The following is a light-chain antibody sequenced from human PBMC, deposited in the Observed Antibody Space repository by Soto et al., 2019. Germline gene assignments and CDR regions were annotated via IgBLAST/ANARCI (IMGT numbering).Light chain of an antibody. CDR3: HQYGSSPFT. J-gene: IGKJ4*01. CDR1: QSVSTNY. CDR2: GAS. V-gene: IGKV3-20*01. Sequence: EIVLTQSPGTLSLSPGERATLSCRASQSVSTNYLAWYQQKPGQAPRLLIYGASSRATGIPDRFSVSGSGTDVTLAISRLEPEDFAVYFCHQYGSSPFTFGGGTQVEIK.